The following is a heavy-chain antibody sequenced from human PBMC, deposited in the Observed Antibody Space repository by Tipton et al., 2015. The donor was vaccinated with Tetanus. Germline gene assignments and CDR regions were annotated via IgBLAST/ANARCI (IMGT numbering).Heavy chain of an antibody. V-gene: IGHV3-23*01. D-gene: IGHD2-21*02. J-gene: IGHJ4*02. Sequence: SLRLSCAASGFTFSSYAMSWVRQAPGKGLEWVSAISGGGGSTYYADSVKVRLTISRDNSKNTLYLQMNSLSAEDTAVYYCAKVLLTYCGGDCQDYWGQGTLVTVSS. CDR3: AKVLLTYCGGDCQDY. CDR2: ISGGGGST. CDR1: GFTFSSYA.